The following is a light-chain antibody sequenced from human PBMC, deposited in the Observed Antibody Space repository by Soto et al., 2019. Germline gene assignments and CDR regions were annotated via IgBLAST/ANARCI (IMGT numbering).Light chain of an antibody. V-gene: IGKV3-15*01. J-gene: IGKJ3*01. CDR2: GAS. Sequence: DMVVTQSPATLSVSPGERATLSCRASQRVSSNLAWYQQKPGQTPRLLIYGASTRATGIPARFSGSGSGTEFTLTISSLQSEDFAVYYCLQYNNWPPFTFGPGTKVDIK. CDR1: QRVSSN. CDR3: LQYNNWPPFT.